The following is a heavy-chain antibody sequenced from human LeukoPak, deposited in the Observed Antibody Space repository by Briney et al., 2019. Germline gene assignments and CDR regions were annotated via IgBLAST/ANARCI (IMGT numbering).Heavy chain of an antibody. D-gene: IGHD1-14*01. J-gene: IGHJ3*02. CDR2: IDWDDDK. CDR1: GFSLSTSGMC. Sequence: SGPTLVNPTQTLTLTCTFSGFSLSTSGMCVSWIRQPPGKALEWLARIDWDDDKYYSTSLKTRLTISKDTSKNQVVLTMTNMDPVDTATYYCARIRPRSAGNDAFDIWGQGTMVTVSS. CDR3: ARIRPRSAGNDAFDI. V-gene: IGHV2-70*11.